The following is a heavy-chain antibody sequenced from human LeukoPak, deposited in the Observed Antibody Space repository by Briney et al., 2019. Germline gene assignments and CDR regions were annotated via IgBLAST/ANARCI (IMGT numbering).Heavy chain of an antibody. Sequence: GGSLRLSCAASRFTCSSYAMHWVRQAPGKGLEWVAVISYDGSNKYYADSVKGRFTISRDNSKNTLYLQMNSLRAEDTAVYYCAREPVWDYYDSSGYYGAFDIWGQGTMVTVSS. D-gene: IGHD3-22*01. J-gene: IGHJ3*02. V-gene: IGHV3-30-3*01. CDR1: RFTCSSYA. CDR2: ISYDGSNK. CDR3: AREPVWDYYDSSGYYGAFDI.